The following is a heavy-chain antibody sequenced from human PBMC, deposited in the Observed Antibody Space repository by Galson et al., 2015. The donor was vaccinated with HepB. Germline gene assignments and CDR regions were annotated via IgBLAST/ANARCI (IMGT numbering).Heavy chain of an antibody. CDR3: ARDQDDFWSGYQTEPLYYYYYGMDV. CDR1: GGTFSSYA. D-gene: IGHD3-3*01. J-gene: IGHJ6*02. CDR2: IIPILGIA. V-gene: IGHV1-69*04. Sequence: SVKVSCKASGGTFSSYAISWVRQAPGQGLEWMGRIIPILGIANYAQKFQGRVTITADKSTSTAYMELSSLRSEDTAVYYCARDQDDFWSGYQTEPLYYYYYGMDVWGQGTTVTVSS.